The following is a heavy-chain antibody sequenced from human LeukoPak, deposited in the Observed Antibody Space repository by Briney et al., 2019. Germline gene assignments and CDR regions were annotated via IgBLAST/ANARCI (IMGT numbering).Heavy chain of an antibody. Sequence: GGSLRLSCAASGFTFSSYAMSWVGQAPGKGLEWVSAISGSGGSTYYADSVKGRFTISRDNSKNTLYLQMNSLRSEDTAVYYCARGTTMVRGVIINYYYYYMDVWGKGTTVTISS. CDR1: GFTFSSYA. CDR3: ARGTTMVRGVIINYYYYYMDV. CDR2: ISGSGGST. V-gene: IGHV3-23*01. D-gene: IGHD3-10*01. J-gene: IGHJ6*03.